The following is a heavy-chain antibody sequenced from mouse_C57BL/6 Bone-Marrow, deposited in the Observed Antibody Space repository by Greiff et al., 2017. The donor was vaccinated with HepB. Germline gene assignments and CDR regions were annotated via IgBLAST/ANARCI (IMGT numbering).Heavy chain of an antibody. CDR2: ISDGGSYT. J-gene: IGHJ2*01. D-gene: IGHD2-3*01. CDR3: ARDCDGYFYYFDY. V-gene: IGHV5-4*01. CDR1: GFTFSSYA. Sequence: EVQGVKSGGGLVKPGGSLKLSCAASGFTFSSYAMSWVRQTPEKRLEWVATISDGGSYTYYPDNVKGRFTISRDNAKNNLYLQMSHLKSEDTAMYYCARDCDGYFYYFDYWGQGTTLTVSS.